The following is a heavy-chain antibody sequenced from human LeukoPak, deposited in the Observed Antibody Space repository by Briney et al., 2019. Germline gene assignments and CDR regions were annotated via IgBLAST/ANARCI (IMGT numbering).Heavy chain of an antibody. CDR3: ARLRVSGSYLYYFDY. Sequence: SETLSLTCTVSNGSISIYHWSCVRQPPGKGLEWIGYILTSGTPNYNPSLKSRLTISVDTSKNQFTLKLSSVTAADTAVYYCARLRVSGSYLYYFDYWGQGTLVTVSS. CDR1: NGSISIYH. CDR2: ILTSGTP. J-gene: IGHJ4*02. V-gene: IGHV4-4*09. D-gene: IGHD1-26*01.